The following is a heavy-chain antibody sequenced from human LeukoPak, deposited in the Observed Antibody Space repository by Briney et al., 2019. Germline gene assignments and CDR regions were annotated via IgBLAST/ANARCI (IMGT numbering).Heavy chain of an antibody. D-gene: IGHD3-10*01. J-gene: IGHJ5*02. CDR1: GYTFTSYD. CDR2: VNPNSGNT. Sequence: ASVKVSCKASGYTFTSYDINWVRQATGQGLEWMGWVNPNSGNTGYAQKFQGRVTMTRNTSISTAYMELSSLRSEDTAVYYCARGITMVRGVILMGEDWFDPWGQGTLVTVSS. CDR3: ARGITMVRGVILMGEDWFDP. V-gene: IGHV1-8*01.